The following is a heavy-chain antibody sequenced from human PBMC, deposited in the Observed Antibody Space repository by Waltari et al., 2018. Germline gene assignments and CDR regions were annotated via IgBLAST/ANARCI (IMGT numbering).Heavy chain of an antibody. CDR2: IIPIFGTA. CDR1: GGTFSSYA. D-gene: IGHD2-2*01. V-gene: IGHV1-69*01. CDR3: ARARDIVVVPAADDYYYYMDV. J-gene: IGHJ6*03. Sequence: QVQLVQSGAEVKKPGSSVKVSCKASGGTFSSYAISCVRQAPGQWREWMGGIIPIFGTANYAQKFQGRVTITADESTSTAYMELSSLRSEDTAVYYCARARDIVVVPAADDYYYYMDVWGKGTTVTVSS.